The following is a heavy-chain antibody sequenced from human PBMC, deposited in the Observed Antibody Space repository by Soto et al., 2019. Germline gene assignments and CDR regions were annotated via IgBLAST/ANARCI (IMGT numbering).Heavy chain of an antibody. V-gene: IGHV4-34*01. Sequence: QLQQWGAGPLKASETLSLTCVVSGGSFSTYYYNWIRQSPGKGLEWIGEINHKGSNNYSPSLKSRVTMSLDTSKNQFSLNLTSVTAADTAVYYCARGGSSDWQVAFDIWGQGTMVTVSS. J-gene: IGHJ3*02. CDR3: ARGGSSDWQVAFDI. CDR1: GGSFSTYY. CDR2: INHKGSN. D-gene: IGHD6-19*01.